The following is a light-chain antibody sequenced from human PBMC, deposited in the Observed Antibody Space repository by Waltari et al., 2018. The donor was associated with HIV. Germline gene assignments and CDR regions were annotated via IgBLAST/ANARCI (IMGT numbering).Light chain of an antibody. V-gene: IGLV3-1*01. J-gene: IGLJ2*01. Sequence: SSELTQSPSVSVSPGQTASIHCSGETLGDRYATWYQQKPGQSPVVVIYQDSKRPSGIPERFSGSNSGNTATLTISGTQAMDEADYYCQAWDNNLVVFGGGTKLTVL. CDR1: TLGDRY. CDR2: QDS. CDR3: QAWDNNLVV.